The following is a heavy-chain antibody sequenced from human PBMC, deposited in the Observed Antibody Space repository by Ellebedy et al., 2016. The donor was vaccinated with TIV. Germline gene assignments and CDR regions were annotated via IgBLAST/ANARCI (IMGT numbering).Heavy chain of an antibody. Sequence: AASVKVSCKASGGTFRSFAISWVRHAPGEGLEGMRGIIPIFGTPNYAQKFQGRVTISADELETTSYMHLRSLRSDDTAVYYCARAPLEVAALTIYGGFFAMGVWGRGTLVTVSS. CDR1: GGTFRSFA. CDR3: ARAPLEVAALTIYGGFFAMGV. CDR2: IIPIFGTP. V-gene: IGHV1-69*13. J-gene: IGHJ2*01. D-gene: IGHD3-3*01.